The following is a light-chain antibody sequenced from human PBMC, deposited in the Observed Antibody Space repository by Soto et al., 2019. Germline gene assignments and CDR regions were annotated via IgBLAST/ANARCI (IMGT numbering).Light chain of an antibody. V-gene: IGKV3D-20*02. CDR2: DAS. J-gene: IGKJ1*01. CDR3: QQRSNWPRWT. CDR1: QSVSSSY. Sequence: EIVLTQSPGTLSLPPGERATLSCRASQSVSSSYLAWYQQKPGQAPRLLIYDASNRATGIPARFSGSGSGTDFTLTISSLEPEDFAVYYCQQRSNWPRWTFGQVTKLDIK.